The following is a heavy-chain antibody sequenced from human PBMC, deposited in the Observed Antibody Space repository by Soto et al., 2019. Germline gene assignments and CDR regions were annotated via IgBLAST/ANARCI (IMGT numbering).Heavy chain of an antibody. D-gene: IGHD3-10*01. CDR3: AKDRELWFGELLDY. CDR1: GFTFSSYA. V-gene: IGHV3-23*01. CDR2: ISGSGGST. Sequence: EVQLLESGGGLVQPGGSLRLSCAASGFTFSSYAMSWVRHAPGKGLEWVSAISGSGGSTYYADSVKGRFTSSRDNSKNTLYLQMNSLRAEDTAVYYCAKDRELWFGELLDYWGQGTLVTVSS. J-gene: IGHJ4*02.